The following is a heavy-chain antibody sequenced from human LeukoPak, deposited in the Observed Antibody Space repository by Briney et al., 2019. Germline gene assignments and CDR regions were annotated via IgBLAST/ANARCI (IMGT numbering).Heavy chain of an antibody. CDR2: IWYDGSNK. CDR1: GFTFSSYG. CDR3: ARDRLQLALGFDY. D-gene: IGHD6-13*01. V-gene: IGHV3-33*01. Sequence: GGSLRLSCAASGFTFSSYGMHWVRQAPGKGLEWVAVIWYDGSNKYYADSVKGRFTISRDNSKNTLYLQMNSLRAEDTAVYYCARDRLQLALGFDYWGQGTLVTVSS. J-gene: IGHJ4*02.